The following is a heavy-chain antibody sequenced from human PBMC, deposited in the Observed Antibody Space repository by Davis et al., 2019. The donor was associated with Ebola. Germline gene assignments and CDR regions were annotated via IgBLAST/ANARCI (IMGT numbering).Heavy chain of an antibody. CDR3: ARGRGNRFDP. Sequence: SVQIPCKASAGSISSYAISWVRPAPGQGLEWMGGIIPIFGTANYAQKFQGRVTITADKSTSTACMELSSLRSEDTAVYYCARGRGNRFDPWGQGTLVTVSS. V-gene: IGHV1-69*06. D-gene: IGHD3-10*01. J-gene: IGHJ5*02. CDR2: IIPIFGTA. CDR1: AGSISSYA.